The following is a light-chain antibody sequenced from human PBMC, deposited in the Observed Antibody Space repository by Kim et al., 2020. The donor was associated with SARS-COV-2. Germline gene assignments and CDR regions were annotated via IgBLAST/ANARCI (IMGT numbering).Light chain of an antibody. CDR1: SLKTSY. CDR3: NSRDTTGYHVI. V-gene: IGLV3-19*01. CDR2: DKN. J-gene: IGLJ2*01. Sequence: SSELTQDPAVSVALGQTVTITCRGDSLKTSYAGWSQQKTGKAPVLVIYDKNSRPSGVPDRFSGSSSGSTASLTITGAQAEDEAEYYCNSRDTTGYHVIFGGETQLTVL.